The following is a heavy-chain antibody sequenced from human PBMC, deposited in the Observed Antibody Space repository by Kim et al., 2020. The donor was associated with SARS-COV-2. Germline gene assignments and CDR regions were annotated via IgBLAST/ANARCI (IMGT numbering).Heavy chain of an antibody. D-gene: IGHD3-9*01. J-gene: IGHJ6*02. CDR3: ARGGGGFGYFDWLPPYYYYYGMDV. CDR1: GYTFTSYD. Sequence: ASVKVSCKASGYTFTSYDINWVRQATGQGLECMGWMNPNSGNTGYAQKFQGRVTMTRNTSISTAYMELSSLRSEDTAVYYCARGGGGFGYFDWLPPYYYYYGMDVWGQGTTVTVSS. V-gene: IGHV1-8*01. CDR2: MNPNSGNT.